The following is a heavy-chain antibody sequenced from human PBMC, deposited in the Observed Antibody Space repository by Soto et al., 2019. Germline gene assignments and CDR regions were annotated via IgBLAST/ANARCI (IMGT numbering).Heavy chain of an antibody. CDR3: ARWSGYADA. V-gene: IGHV3-23*01. CDR2: LSGGGANT. Sequence: GGSLRLSCAASGFSFSTYIMAWVRQAAGKGPQWVSGLSGGGANTFYIDSVRGRFTISVDNSKNTVYLQMDSLRADDTAVYYCARWSGYADAWGQGTLVTVSS. D-gene: IGHD4-17*01. CDR1: GFSFSTYI. J-gene: IGHJ4*02.